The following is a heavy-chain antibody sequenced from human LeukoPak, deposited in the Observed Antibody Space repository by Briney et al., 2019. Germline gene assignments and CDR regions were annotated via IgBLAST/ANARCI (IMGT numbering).Heavy chain of an antibody. CDR3: ARGRAMWYYDSGGHYTTSSEYNWFDP. V-gene: IGHV1-8*03. CDR1: GYTFTNYD. Sequence: GASVKVSCKASGYTFTNYDMNWVRQATGQGREWMGWMNPTSGNTAYAQKFQGRVTITTNASISTAYMELSSLRSEDTGVYYCARGRAMWYYDSGGHYTTSSEYNWFDPWGQGTLVTVSS. D-gene: IGHD3-22*01. J-gene: IGHJ5*02. CDR2: MNPTSGNT.